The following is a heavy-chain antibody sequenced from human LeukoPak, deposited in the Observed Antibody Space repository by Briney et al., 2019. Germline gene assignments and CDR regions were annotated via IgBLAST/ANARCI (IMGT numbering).Heavy chain of an antibody. CDR1: GFTFSSYS. CDR2: ISSSSSYI. D-gene: IGHD3-22*01. Sequence: GGSLRLSCAASGFTFSSYSMNWVRQAPGKGLEWVSSISSSSSYIYYADSVKGRFTISRDNAKNSLYLQMNSLRAEDTAVYYCARDMGTRWGSSGYYSLSSIDYWGQGTLVTVSS. CDR3: ARDMGTRWGSSGYYSLSSIDY. V-gene: IGHV3-21*01. J-gene: IGHJ4*02.